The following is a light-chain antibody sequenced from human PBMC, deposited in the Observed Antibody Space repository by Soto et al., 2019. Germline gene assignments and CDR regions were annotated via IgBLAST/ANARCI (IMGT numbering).Light chain of an antibody. CDR2: GAS. J-gene: IGKJ2*01. CDR3: QQYSIWPYT. Sequence: EIVMTQSPATLSVSPGERVTLSCRASQSISSNLAWYQQKPGQAPRLLIYGASTRATGIPARFSGSGSGTEFTPTISSLQSEDFAVYYCQQYSIWPYTFGQGTKLEIK. V-gene: IGKV3-15*01. CDR1: QSISSN.